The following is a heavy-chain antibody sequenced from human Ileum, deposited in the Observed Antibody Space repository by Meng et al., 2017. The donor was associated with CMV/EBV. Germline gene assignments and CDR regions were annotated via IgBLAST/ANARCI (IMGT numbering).Heavy chain of an antibody. V-gene: IGHV3-30*02. Sequence: GESLKISCATSGFSFSRYGMHWVRQAPGKGLEWMSFIQYDGSDKYYGNSVKGRFTISRDNSKNTLYLQMNSLRPEDTAVYYCANWRGSRTTGYGMDVWGQGNTVTVSS. CDR1: GFSFSRYG. J-gene: IGHJ6*02. CDR3: ANWRGSRTTGYGMDV. CDR2: IQYDGSDK. D-gene: IGHD1-26*01.